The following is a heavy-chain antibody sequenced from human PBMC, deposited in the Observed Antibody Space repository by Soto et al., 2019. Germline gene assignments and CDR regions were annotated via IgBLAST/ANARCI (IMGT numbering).Heavy chain of an antibody. Sequence: SETLSLTCAVYGGSFSGYYWSWIRQPPGKGLEWIGEINHSGSTNYNPSLKSRVTISVDTSKNQFSLKLSSVTAADTAVYYCARDKAIVVVPAAPSWRFDPWGQGTLVTVSS. J-gene: IGHJ5*02. CDR2: INHSGST. D-gene: IGHD2-2*01. CDR1: GGSFSGYY. CDR3: ARDKAIVVVPAAPSWRFDP. V-gene: IGHV4-34*01.